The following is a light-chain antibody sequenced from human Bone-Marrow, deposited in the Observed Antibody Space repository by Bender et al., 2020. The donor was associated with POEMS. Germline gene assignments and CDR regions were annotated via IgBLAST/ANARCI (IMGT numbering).Light chain of an antibody. CDR3: CSYAGSSAFRI. CDR2: EVT. V-gene: IGLV2-23*02. CDR1: SNDIGRYDF. J-gene: IGLJ2*01. Sequence: QSALTQPASLSGSPGQSITISCTGTSNDIGRYDFVSWFQHHPGQVPELIIYEVTKRPSGIRFSGSKSGNTASLTISGLQAEDEADYYCCSYAGSSAFRIFGGGTKLTVL.